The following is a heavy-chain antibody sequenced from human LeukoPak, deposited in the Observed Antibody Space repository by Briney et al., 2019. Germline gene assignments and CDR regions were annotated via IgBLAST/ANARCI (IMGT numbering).Heavy chain of an antibody. CDR1: GFTVSSNY. D-gene: IGHD3-10*01. V-gene: IGHV3-66*01. CDR3: ARDRHPYYGSGSYYNVGY. J-gene: IGHJ4*02. Sequence: GGSLRLSCAASGFTVSSNYMSWVRQAPGKGLEWVSVIYSGGSTYYADSVKGRFTISRDNSKNTLYLQMNSLRAEDTAVYYCARDRHPYYGSGSYYNVGYWGQGTLVTVSS. CDR2: IYSGGST.